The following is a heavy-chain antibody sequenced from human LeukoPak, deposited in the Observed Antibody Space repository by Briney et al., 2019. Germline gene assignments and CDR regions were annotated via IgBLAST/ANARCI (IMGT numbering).Heavy chain of an antibody. CDR3: TRERMEAAGDYFDY. D-gene: IGHD2-15*01. CDR1: GFTFSSYS. CDR2: IRSKPYGGTT. J-gene: IGHJ4*02. Sequence: GGSLRLSCAASGFTFSSYSMSWFRQAPRKGLEWVGFIRSKPYGGTTEYAASVKGRFTISRDDSKSIAYLQMNSLKTEDTAVYYCTRERMEAAGDYFDYWGQGTLVTVSS. V-gene: IGHV3-49*03.